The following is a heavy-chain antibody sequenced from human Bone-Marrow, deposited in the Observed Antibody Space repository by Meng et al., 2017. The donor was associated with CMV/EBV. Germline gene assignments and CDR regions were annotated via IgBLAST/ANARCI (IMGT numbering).Heavy chain of an antibody. Sequence: SVKVSCKASGGTFSSYAISWVRQAPGQGLEWMGGIIPIFGTANYEQKFQGRVTITTDESTSTAYMELSSLRSEDTAVYYCARDRGGYSGYDFPHYPFDYWGQGTLVTVSS. D-gene: IGHD5-12*01. CDR1: GGTFSSYA. CDR2: IIPIFGTA. J-gene: IGHJ4*02. V-gene: IGHV1-69*05. CDR3: ARDRGGYSGYDFPHYPFDY.